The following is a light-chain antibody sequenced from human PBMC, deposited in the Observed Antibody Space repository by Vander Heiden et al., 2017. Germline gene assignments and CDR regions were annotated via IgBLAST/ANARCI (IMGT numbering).Light chain of an antibody. CDR3: QQYYNPPYT. Sequence: DIVTTQSPDSLAVSLGERATINCKSSQSVLYSSNNKNYLAWYQQKPGQPPMLLIYWSSTRASGVPARCSGSGSGTDFTLTISSLQAEYVAVYYCQQYYNPPYTFGQGTKLEIK. V-gene: IGKV4-1*01. CDR2: WSS. CDR1: QSVLYSSNNKNY. J-gene: IGKJ2*01.